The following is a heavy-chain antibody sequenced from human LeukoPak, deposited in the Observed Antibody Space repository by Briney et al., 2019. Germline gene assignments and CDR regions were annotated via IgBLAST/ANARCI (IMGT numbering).Heavy chain of an antibody. CDR3: ARDSGFGEFNNY. Sequence: PGGSLRLSCAASGFTVSSNHMCWVRQAPGKGLEWVSVIYSGGSTYYADSVKGRFTISRDNSKNTLYLQMNTLRAEDTAVYYCARDSGFGEFNNYWGQGTLVTVSS. CDR2: IYSGGST. V-gene: IGHV3-66*01. D-gene: IGHD3-10*01. J-gene: IGHJ4*02. CDR1: GFTVSSNH.